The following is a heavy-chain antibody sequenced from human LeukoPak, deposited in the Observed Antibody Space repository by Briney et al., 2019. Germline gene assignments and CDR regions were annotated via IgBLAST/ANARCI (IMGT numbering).Heavy chain of an antibody. CDR3: AKRALTAYCSSTSCYTGSFGY. D-gene: IGHD2-2*02. Sequence: SETLSLTCTVSGGSISSSSYYWGWIRQPPGKGLEWIGSIYYSGSTYYNPSLKSRVTISVDTSKNQFSLNLSSVTAADTAVYYCAKRALTAYCSSTSCYTGSFGYWGQGTLVTVSS. CDR2: IYYSGST. V-gene: IGHV4-39*07. J-gene: IGHJ4*02. CDR1: GGSISSSSYY.